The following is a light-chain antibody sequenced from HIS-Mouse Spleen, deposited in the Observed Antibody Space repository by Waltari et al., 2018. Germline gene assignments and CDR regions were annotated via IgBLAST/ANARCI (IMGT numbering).Light chain of an antibody. J-gene: IGKJ3*01. CDR2: AAS. Sequence: AIRMTQSPSSFSASTGDRVTITCRASQGISSYLAWYQQKPGKAPKLLSYAASTLQSGVASRFSGSGSGTDFTLTISCLQSEDFATYYCQQYYSYPLVTFGPGTKVDIK. CDR1: QGISSY. CDR3: QQYYSYPLVT. V-gene: IGKV1-8*01.